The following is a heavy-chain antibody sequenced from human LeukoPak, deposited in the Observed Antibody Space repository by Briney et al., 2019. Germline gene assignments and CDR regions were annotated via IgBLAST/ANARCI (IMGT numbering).Heavy chain of an antibody. D-gene: IGHD2-2*01. J-gene: IGHJ5*02. CDR2: IRYDGSNK. CDR3: AKAYPLVSPNWFDP. CDR1: GFTFSSYG. Sequence: GGSLRLSCAASGFTFSSYGMHWVRQAPGKGLEWVAFIRYDGSNKYYADSVKGRFTISRDNSKNTLYLQMNSLRAEDTAVYYCAKAYPLVSPNWFDPWGQGTLVAVSS. V-gene: IGHV3-30*02.